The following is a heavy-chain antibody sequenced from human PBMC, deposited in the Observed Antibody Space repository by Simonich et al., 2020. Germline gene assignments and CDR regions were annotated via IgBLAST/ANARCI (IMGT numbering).Heavy chain of an antibody. CDR1: GYSFTSYW. V-gene: IGHV5-51*01. D-gene: IGHD1-1*01. CDR3: ARQLNDFDI. CDR2: IYPGDSDT. J-gene: IGHJ3*02. Sequence: EVQLVQSGADVKKPGESLQISCKGSGYSFTSYWICWVSPMPGKGLEWMGYIYPGDSDTRYSPAFQGQVTISADKSISTAYLQWSSLKASDTAMYYCARQLNDFDIWGQGTMVTVSS.